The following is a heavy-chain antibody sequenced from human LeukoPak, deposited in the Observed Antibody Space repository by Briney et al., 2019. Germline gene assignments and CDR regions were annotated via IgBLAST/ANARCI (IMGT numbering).Heavy chain of an antibody. CDR1: GFTFSSYA. D-gene: IGHD3-3*01. CDR3: AKVKETYYDFWSGYYNFDY. Sequence: TGGSLRLSCAASGFTFSSYAMSWVRQAPGKGLEWVSAISGSGGSTYYAGSVKGRFTISRDNSKNALYLQMNSLRAEDTAVYYCAKVKETYYDFWSGYYNFDYWGQGTLVTVSS. J-gene: IGHJ4*02. CDR2: ISGSGGST. V-gene: IGHV3-23*01.